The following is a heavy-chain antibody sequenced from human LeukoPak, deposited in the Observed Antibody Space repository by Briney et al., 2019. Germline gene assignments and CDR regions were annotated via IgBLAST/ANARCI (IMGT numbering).Heavy chain of an antibody. CDR2: IYHSGTT. J-gene: IGHJ4*02. CDR1: GYSITSSSW. V-gene: IGHV4-28*01. Sequence: SDTLSLTCAVSGYSITSSSWWGWIRQPPGAGLEWSGYIYHSGTTYYNPSLQSRVTMSVDTSKNQFSLKLSSVTAVDTVVYYCARKENVYYYFDYWGQGTLVSVSS. D-gene: IGHD3-10*01. CDR3: ARKENVYYYFDY.